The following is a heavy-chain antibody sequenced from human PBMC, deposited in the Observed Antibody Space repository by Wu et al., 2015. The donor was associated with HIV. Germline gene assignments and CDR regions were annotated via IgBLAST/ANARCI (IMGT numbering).Heavy chain of an antibody. Sequence: QVQLVQSGAEVKKPGSSVKVSCKASGGTFSSYAISWVRQAPGQGLEWMGGIIPIFGTANYAQKFQGRVTITTDESTSTAYMELSSLRSEDTAVYYCARVVVPAAHPYNWNYYYYYMDVVGTNGTTVTRLL. CDR1: GGTFSSYA. J-gene: IGHJ6*03. D-gene: IGHD2-2*01. CDR2: IIPIFGTA. CDR3: ARVVVPAAHPYNWNYYYYYMDV. V-gene: IGHV1-69*05.